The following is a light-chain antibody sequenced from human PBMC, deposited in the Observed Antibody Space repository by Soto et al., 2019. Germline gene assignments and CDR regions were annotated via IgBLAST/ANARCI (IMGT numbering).Light chain of an antibody. CDR1: PSVTNY. CDR2: AAF. CDR3: QQRSNWPLT. J-gene: IGKJ5*01. Sequence: IVSPHFPATLSFSPGEGATRPCRASPSVTNYLDWYQQKPGQPPRLLIYAAFNRATGIPARFSGSGSGTDFTLTISSLEPEDFAVYYCQQRSNWPLTFGQGTRLEIK. V-gene: IGKV3-11*01.